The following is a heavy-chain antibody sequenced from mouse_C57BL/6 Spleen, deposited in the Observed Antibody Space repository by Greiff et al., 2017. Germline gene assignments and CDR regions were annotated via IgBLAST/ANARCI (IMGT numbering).Heavy chain of an antibody. D-gene: IGHD2-4*01. J-gene: IGHJ4*01. CDR2: ISYDGSN. CDR3: ARRDDYEGGRDY. Sequence: EVQLVESGPGLVKPSQSLSLTCSVTGYSITSGYYWNWIRQFPGNKLEWMGYISYDGSNNYNPSLKNRISITRDTSKNQFFLKLNSVTTEDTATYYCARRDDYEGGRDYWGQGTSVTVSS. V-gene: IGHV3-6*01. CDR1: GYSITSGYY.